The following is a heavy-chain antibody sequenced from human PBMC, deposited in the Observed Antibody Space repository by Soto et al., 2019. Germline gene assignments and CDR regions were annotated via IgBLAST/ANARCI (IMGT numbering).Heavy chain of an antibody. Sequence: EVKLVESGGGLAQPGGSLRLSCAASGFTFSGYAMSWVRQAPGKGLEWVSGLSGSGGTLYADSVKGRFTISRDNSKNTLYLQMNSLRAEDAAIYYCAKEKDYDYVWGSSRYTSDYWGQGTLVTVSS. D-gene: IGHD3-16*02. CDR1: GFTFSGYA. CDR3: AKEKDYDYVWGSSRYTSDY. CDR2: LSGSGGT. V-gene: IGHV3-23*04. J-gene: IGHJ4*02.